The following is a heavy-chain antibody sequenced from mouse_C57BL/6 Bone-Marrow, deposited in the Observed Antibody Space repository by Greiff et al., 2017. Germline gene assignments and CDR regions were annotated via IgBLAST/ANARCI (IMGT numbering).Heavy chain of an antibody. D-gene: IGHD2-4*01. CDR3: ARPAIYYDYYWYFDV. J-gene: IGHJ1*03. Sequence: VQLQQSGAELVKPGASVTLSCTASGFNIKDYYMHWVKQRTEQGLEWIGRIDPEDGVTKYAPKFPGKAIITADPSSNTAYLQLSSLTSEDTAVYYCARPAIYYDYYWYFDVWGTGTTVTVSS. CDR1: GFNIKDYY. CDR2: IDPEDGVT. V-gene: IGHV14-2*01.